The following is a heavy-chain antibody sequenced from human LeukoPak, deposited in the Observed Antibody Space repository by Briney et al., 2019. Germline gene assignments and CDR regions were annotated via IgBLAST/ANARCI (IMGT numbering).Heavy chain of an antibody. CDR3: AREGLGFDY. J-gene: IGHJ4*02. V-gene: IGHV3-30*04. D-gene: IGHD7-27*01. CDR1: GFTFNNYP. CDR2: ISHDGSDE. Sequence: PGGSLRLSRTTSGFTFNNYPMHWLRQAPGKGLEWVAIISHDGSDENYADYVKGRFIISRDNSMKTLFLQMNSLRVDDTAVYYCAREGLGFDYWGQGTLVTVSS.